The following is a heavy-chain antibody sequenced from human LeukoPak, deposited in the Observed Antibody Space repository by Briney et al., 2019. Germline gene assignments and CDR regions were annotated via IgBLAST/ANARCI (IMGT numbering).Heavy chain of an antibody. J-gene: IGHJ4*02. CDR1: GFTFSSYA. CDR3: ARDGSGFRGYCSSSSCSFDY. Sequence: PGGSLRLSCAASGFTFSSYAIHWVRQAPGKGLEWVAVISYDGSNKYYADSVKGRFTISRDNSKNTLYLQMNSLRAEDTAVYYCARDGSGFRGYCSSSSCSFDYWGQGTLVTVSS. D-gene: IGHD2-2*01. CDR2: ISYDGSNK. V-gene: IGHV3-30*04.